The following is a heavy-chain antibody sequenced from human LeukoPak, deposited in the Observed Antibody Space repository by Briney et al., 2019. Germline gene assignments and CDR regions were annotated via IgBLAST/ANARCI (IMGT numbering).Heavy chain of an antibody. CDR2: IYSGGST. V-gene: IGHV3-53*01. CDR1: GFTVSSNY. Sequence: GGSLRLSCAASGFTVSSNYMSWVRQAPGKGLEWVSVIYSGGSTYYADSVKGRFTISRHNSKNMVYLQMNSLRVEDTAVYYCASAAGAFDMWGQGTLVTVSS. CDR3: ASAAGAFDM. D-gene: IGHD6-13*01. J-gene: IGHJ3*02.